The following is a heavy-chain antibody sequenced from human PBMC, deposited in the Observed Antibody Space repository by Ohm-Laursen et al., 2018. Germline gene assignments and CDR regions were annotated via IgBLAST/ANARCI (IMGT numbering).Heavy chain of an antibody. CDR2: ISYDGSNK. J-gene: IGHJ3*02. Sequence: RSLRLSCSASGFTFSSYGMHWVRQAPGKGLEWVAVISYDGSNKYYADSVKGRFTISRDNSKNTLYLQMNSLRAEDTAVYYCAKGVGYCSGGSCTEAFDIWGQGTMVTVSS. CDR3: AKGVGYCSGGSCTEAFDI. CDR1: GFTFSSYG. D-gene: IGHD2-15*01. V-gene: IGHV3-30*18.